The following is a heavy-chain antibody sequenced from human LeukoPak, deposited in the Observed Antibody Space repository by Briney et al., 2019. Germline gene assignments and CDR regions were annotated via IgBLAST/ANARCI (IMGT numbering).Heavy chain of an antibody. Sequence: SETLSLTCTVSGGSISSGGYYWSWIRQHPGKGLEWIGYIYYSGSTYYNPSLKSRVTISVDTSKNQFSLKLSSVTAADTAVYYCARGPSYTMVRGVITNLDYWGQGTLVTVSS. V-gene: IGHV4-31*03. CDR1: GGSISSGGYY. J-gene: IGHJ4*02. CDR2: IYYSGST. CDR3: ARGPSYTMVRGVITNLDY. D-gene: IGHD3-10*01.